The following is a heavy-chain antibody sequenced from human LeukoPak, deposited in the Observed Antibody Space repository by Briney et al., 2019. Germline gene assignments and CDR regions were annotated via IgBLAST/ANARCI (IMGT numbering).Heavy chain of an antibody. Sequence: GGSLRLSCAASGFTFSSYAMNWVRQAPGKGLEWVSVISGSGGSTYYADSVKGRFTISRDNSKNTLYLQMNSLRAEDTAVYYCAKDHVRGYSYDPDGDAFDIWGQGTMVTVSS. CDR1: GFTFSSYA. CDR3: AKDHVRGYSYDPDGDAFDI. J-gene: IGHJ3*02. CDR2: ISGSGGST. V-gene: IGHV3-23*01. D-gene: IGHD5-18*01.